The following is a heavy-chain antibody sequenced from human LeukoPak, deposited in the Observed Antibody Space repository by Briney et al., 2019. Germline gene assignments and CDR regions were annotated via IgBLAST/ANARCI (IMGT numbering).Heavy chain of an antibody. D-gene: IGHD3-10*01. CDR1: GFTFSSYA. Sequence: PGGSLRLSCAASGFTFSSYAMSWVRQAPGKGLEWVSLIGGSGASTYYADSVKGRFSISRDNSKNTLYLHMNSLRGEDTALYFCATDRGALGTDWGQGTLVTVSS. V-gene: IGHV3-23*01. J-gene: IGHJ4*02. CDR2: IGGSGAST. CDR3: ATDRGALGTD.